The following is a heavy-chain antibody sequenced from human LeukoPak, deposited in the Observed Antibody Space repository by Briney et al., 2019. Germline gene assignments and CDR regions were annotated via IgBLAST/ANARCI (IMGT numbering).Heavy chain of an antibody. CDR3: AKGMEDSYGFQDGFDAFDI. Sequence: GGSLRLSCAASGFTFDDYAMHWVRQAPGKGLEWVSGISWNSGSIGYADSVKGRFTISRDSAKNSLYLQMNSLRAEDMALYYCAKGMEDSYGFQDGFDAFDIWGQGTMVTVSS. D-gene: IGHD5-18*01. CDR1: GFTFDDYA. CDR2: ISWNSGSI. J-gene: IGHJ3*02. V-gene: IGHV3-9*03.